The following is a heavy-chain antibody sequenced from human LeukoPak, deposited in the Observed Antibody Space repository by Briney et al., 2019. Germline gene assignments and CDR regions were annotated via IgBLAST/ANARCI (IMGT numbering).Heavy chain of an antibody. V-gene: IGHV3-23*01. J-gene: IGHJ3*01. D-gene: IGHD2-2*01. CDR3: AKDRSCSGSSCNVGS. CDR1: GFTFSSFA. Sequence: GGSLRLSCAASGFTFSSFAMSWVRQAPGKGLEWVSAISGSGGSTFYADSVKGRFTISRDNSKNRLFLQMNGLRAEDTAVYHCAKDRSCSGSSCNVGSWGQGTMVTVSS. CDR2: ISGSGGST.